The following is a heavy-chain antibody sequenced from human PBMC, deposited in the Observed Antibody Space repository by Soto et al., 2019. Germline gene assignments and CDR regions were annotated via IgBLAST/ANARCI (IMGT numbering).Heavy chain of an antibody. J-gene: IGHJ3*02. CDR3: ARDFSRHNWNHDAFDI. V-gene: IGHV1-69*13. CDR2: IIPIFGTA. Sequence: SVKVSCKVSGGTFSSYAISWVRQAPGQGLEWMGGIIPIFGTANYAQKFQGRVTITADESTSTAYMELSSLRSEDTAVYYCARDFSRHNWNHDAFDIWGQGTMVTVSS. CDR1: GGTFSSYA. D-gene: IGHD1-20*01.